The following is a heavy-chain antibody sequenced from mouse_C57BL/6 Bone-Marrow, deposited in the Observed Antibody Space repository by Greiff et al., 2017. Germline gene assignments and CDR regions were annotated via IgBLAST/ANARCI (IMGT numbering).Heavy chain of an antibody. Sequence: EVQLQQSGGGLVQPGGSLSLSCAASGFTFTDYYMSWVRQPPGKALEWLGFIRNKANGYTTEYSASVQGRFTISRDNSQSILYLQMNALRAEDSATYYCARSLDGYYVSYYAMDYWGQGTSVTVSS. CDR2: IRNKANGYTT. CDR3: ARSLDGYYVSYYAMDY. CDR1: GFTFTDYY. D-gene: IGHD2-3*01. V-gene: IGHV7-3*01. J-gene: IGHJ4*01.